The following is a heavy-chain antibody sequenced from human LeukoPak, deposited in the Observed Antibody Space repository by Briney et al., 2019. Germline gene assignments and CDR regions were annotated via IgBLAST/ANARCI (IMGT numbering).Heavy chain of an antibody. V-gene: IGHV4-59*12. J-gene: IGHJ5*02. D-gene: IGHD2-2*02. Sequence: PSETLSLTCSVSGGSISNYWWSWIRQPPGKGLEWIGYIYYSGSTYYNPSLKSRVAISVDTSKNQFSLKLSSVTAADTAVYYCARVVVPAAIRYHGIQTFTQNWFDPWGQGTLVTVSS. CDR3: ARVVVPAAIRYHGIQTFTQNWFDP. CDR2: IYYSGST. CDR1: GGSISNYW.